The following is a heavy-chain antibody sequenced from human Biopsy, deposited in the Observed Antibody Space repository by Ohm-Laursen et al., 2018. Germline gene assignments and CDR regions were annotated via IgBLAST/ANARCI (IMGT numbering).Heavy chain of an antibody. J-gene: IGHJ4*02. CDR2: LFTSGTT. Sequence: SDTLSLTCTVSGGSINSYYWSWMRQPPGKGLEWIGRLFTSGTTNYSPSLNNRVTMSVDTSKNQFSLRLTSVTAADTAVYYCVRGGSGSFPFDYWGPGTLVTVSS. CDR3: VRGGSGSFPFDY. CDR1: GGSINSYY. D-gene: IGHD3-10*01. V-gene: IGHV4-4*07.